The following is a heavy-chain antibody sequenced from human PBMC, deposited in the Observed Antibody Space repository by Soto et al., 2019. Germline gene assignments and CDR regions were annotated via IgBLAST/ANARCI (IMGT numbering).Heavy chain of an antibody. CDR1: GGSISSGDYY. D-gene: IGHD3-22*01. CDR3: ARQYYDSSGRKAWYFDL. CDR2: IYYSGST. Sequence: SETLSLTCTVSGGSISSGDYYWSWIRQPPGKGLEWIGYIYYSGSTYYNPSLKSRVTISVDTSKNQFSLKLSSVTAADTAVYYCARQYYDSSGRKAWYFDLWGRGTLVTVSS. V-gene: IGHV4-30-4*01. J-gene: IGHJ2*01.